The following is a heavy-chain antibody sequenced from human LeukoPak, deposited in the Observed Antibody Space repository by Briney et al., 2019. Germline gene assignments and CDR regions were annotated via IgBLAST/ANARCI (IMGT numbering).Heavy chain of an antibody. J-gene: IGHJ5*02. CDR2: IRYDGSNK. V-gene: IGHV3-30*02. CDR3: AKDPTTYTSWFDP. Sequence: GGSLRLSCAASGFTFSSYGMHWVRQAPGKGLEWVAFIRYDGSNKYYADSVKGRFTISRDNSKNTLYLQMNSLRAEDTAVYYCAKDPTTYTSWFDPWGRGTLVTVSS. CDR1: GFTFSSYG. D-gene: IGHD6-13*01.